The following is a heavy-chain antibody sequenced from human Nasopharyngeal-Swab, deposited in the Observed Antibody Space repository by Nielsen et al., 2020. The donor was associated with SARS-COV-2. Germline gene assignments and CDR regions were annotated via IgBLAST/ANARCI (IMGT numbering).Heavy chain of an antibody. CDR2: IYYSGST. CDR3: ARELGARNLYFDS. V-gene: IGHV4-39*07. D-gene: IGHD3-10*01. J-gene: IGHJ4*02. Sequence: WIRQPPGKGLEWIGSIYYSGSTYYNPSLKSRVTLSVDTSKNHFSLELAYVTAADTAVYYCARELGARNLYFDSWDQATLVTVLL.